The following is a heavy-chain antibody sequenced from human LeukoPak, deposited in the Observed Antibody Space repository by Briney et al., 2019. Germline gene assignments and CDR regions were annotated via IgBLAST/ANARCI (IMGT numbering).Heavy chain of an antibody. D-gene: IGHD1-26*01. Sequence: GGSLRLSCAASGFTFSSYSMNWVRQAPGKGLEWVSYISSSSTIYYADSVKGRFTISRDNAKNSLYLQMNSLRAEDTAVYYCARSELSGSSDWGQGTLVTVSS. J-gene: IGHJ4*02. V-gene: IGHV3-48*01. CDR1: GFTFSSYS. CDR3: ARSELSGSSD. CDR2: ISSSSTI.